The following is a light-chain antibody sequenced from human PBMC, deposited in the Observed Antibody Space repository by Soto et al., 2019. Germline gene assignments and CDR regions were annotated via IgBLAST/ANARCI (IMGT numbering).Light chain of an antibody. CDR1: SSNIGRNF. V-gene: IGLV1-47*01. CDR3: AVWDDTLRGHV. Sequence: QSVLTQPPSASGTPGQGVTISCSGGSSNIGRNFVYWYQQFPGAAPKLLIYGHNQRPSGVPERFSGSKSGTSASLAISGLRSEDEADYYCAVWDDTLRGHVFGTGTKVTVL. J-gene: IGLJ1*01. CDR2: GHN.